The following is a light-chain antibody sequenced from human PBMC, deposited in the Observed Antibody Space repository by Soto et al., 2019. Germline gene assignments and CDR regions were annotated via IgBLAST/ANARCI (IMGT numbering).Light chain of an antibody. J-gene: IGKJ4*01. CDR2: DAS. CDR1: QNVYNN. V-gene: IGKV3-15*01. Sequence: EIVMTQSPATLSVSPGEGATLSCKASQNVYNNLAWYQQRPGQPPRLLIYDASTRATGISARFSGSGYGTEFTLTISSLQSEYFAVYFCQHCRTWPPTFCGGLKVDIK. CDR3: QHCRTWPPT.